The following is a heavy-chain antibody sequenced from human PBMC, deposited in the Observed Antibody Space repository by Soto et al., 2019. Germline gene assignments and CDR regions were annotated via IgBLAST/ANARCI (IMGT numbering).Heavy chain of an antibody. CDR1: GYTLTSYD. CDR3: AREKDILKDYNIPSAMDV. CDR2: MNPNSGNT. D-gene: IGHD3-9*01. V-gene: IGHV1-8*01. Sequence: ASVKVSCKASGYTLTSYDINWVRQATGQGLEWMGWMNPNSGNTGYAQKFQGRVTMTRNTSISTAYMELSSLRSEDTAVYYCAREKDILKDYNIPSAMDVWGQGTTVTVSS. J-gene: IGHJ6*02.